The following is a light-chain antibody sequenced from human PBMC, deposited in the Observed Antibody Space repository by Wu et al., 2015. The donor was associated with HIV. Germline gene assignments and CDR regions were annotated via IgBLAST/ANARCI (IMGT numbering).Light chain of an antibody. CDR1: RTVSSN. Sequence: EIVLTQSPGTLSLSPGERATLSCRASRTVSSNLAWYQQKPGQAPRLLIYGASSRATGIPDRFSGSGSGTDFALTISRLEPEDFAVYYCQQYGSSPYSFGQGTKLEIK. CDR3: QQYGSSPYS. CDR2: GAS. V-gene: IGKV3-20*01. J-gene: IGKJ2*03.